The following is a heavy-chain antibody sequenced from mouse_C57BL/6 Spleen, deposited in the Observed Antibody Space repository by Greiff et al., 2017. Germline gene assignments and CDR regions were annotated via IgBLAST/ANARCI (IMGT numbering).Heavy chain of an antibody. CDR3: ARSSYAY. CDR1: GYTFTSYW. V-gene: IGHV1-72*01. Sequence: VQLQQPGAELVKPGASVKLSCKASGYTFTSYWMHWVKQRPGRGLEWVGRIDPSSGGTKYNEKFKSKGTLTVDKPSSTAYMQLSSLTSEDSAVXKCARSSYAYWGQGTLVTVSA. D-gene: IGHD6-1*01. CDR2: IDPSSGGT. J-gene: IGHJ3*01.